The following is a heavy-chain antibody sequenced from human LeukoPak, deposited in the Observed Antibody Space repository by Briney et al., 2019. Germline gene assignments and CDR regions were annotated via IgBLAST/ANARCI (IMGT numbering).Heavy chain of an antibody. CDR3: TRSDCSSGRCPGFDN. V-gene: IGHV6-1*01. CDR2: TYYRSKWFI. Sequence: SQTLSLTCGLSGDSVSSNSAAWNWIRQSPSRGLEWLGRTYYRSKWFINYAPFVKSRIIINPDTPKNQVSLQLNSVTPEDTAVYYCTRSDCSSGRCPGFDNWGQGTLVTVSS. D-gene: IGHD6-19*01. J-gene: IGHJ4*02. CDR1: GDSVSSNSAA.